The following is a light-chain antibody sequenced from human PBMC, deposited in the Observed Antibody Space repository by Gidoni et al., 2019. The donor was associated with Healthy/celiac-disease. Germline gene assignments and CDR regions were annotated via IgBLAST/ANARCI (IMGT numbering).Light chain of an antibody. CDR2: WAS. J-gene: IGKJ3*01. Sequence: VSLGERATINCKSSQSVLYSSNNKNYLAWYQQKPGQPPKLLIYWASTRESGVPDRFSGSGSGTDFTLTISSLQAEDVAVYYCQQYYSTPLTFGPGTKVDIK. V-gene: IGKV4-1*01. CDR3: QQYYSTPLT. CDR1: QSVLYSSNNKNY.